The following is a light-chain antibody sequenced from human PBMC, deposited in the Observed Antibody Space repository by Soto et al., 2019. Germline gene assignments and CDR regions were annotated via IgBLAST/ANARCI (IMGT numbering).Light chain of an antibody. CDR2: RAS. CDR3: QQYAKWPLT. CDR1: PSVGSN. V-gene: IGKV3-15*01. Sequence: EVVMTQSPATLSVSPGERTSLSCRASPSVGSNLGWYQQKPGQAPRLLIYRASTRSTGIPARFSGSGSGKEFTLTICSLQSEDIAVYYCQQYAKWPLTFGGGTKVEIK. J-gene: IGKJ4*01.